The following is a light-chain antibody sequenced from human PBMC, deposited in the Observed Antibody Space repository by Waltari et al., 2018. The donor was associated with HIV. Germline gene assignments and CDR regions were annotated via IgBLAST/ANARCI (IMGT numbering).Light chain of an antibody. CDR3: CSYAGGTTSV. J-gene: IGLJ3*02. CDR2: EVT. Sequence: QSALTQPASVSGSPGQSITISCTGTSRDIGGYDIVSWFQQHPGKAPKVMIYEVTKRPSGVSNRFSGSKSGNTASLTISGLQAEDEADYYCCSYAGGTTSVFGGGTKLTVL. V-gene: IGLV2-23*02. CDR1: SRDIGGYDI.